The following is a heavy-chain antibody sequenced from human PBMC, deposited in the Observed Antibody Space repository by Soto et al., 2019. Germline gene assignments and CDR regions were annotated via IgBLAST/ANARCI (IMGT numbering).Heavy chain of an antibody. CDR1: GAYISDFS. CDR2: ITINGNT. J-gene: IGHJ1*01. V-gene: IGHV4-4*07. CDR3: ARGTGENWTYEAN. D-gene: IGHD1-7*01. Sequence: PSDSMELTSRVCGAYISDFSWSWIRQPAGKGLEWIGRITINGNTQKNPSFKSRVTMSIDTSRNHFSLNLQSATAADTALYSCARGTGENWTYEANWGPGTLVTVSS.